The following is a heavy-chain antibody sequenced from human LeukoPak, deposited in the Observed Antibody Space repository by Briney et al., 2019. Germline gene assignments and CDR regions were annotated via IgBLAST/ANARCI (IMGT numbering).Heavy chain of an antibody. CDR2: LTSSGGTT. Sequence: GGSLRLSCAASGFTFSNYAMSWVRQAPGRGLEWVSGLTSSGGTTYYADSVKGRFTISRDNSENTLYLQMKSLRAEDTAVYYCARGDGYNFFDYWGQGTLVTVSS. J-gene: IGHJ4*02. CDR1: GFTFSNYA. V-gene: IGHV3-23*01. D-gene: IGHD5-24*01. CDR3: ARGDGYNFFDY.